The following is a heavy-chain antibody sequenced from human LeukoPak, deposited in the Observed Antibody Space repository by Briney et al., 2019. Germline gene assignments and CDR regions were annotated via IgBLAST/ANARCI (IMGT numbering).Heavy chain of an antibody. J-gene: IGHJ4*02. V-gene: IGHV1-46*01. Sequence: ASVKVSCKASGYTFTSYYMHWVRQAPGQGLEWMGIINPSGGSTSYAQKFQGRVTMTRDTSTSTVYMELSSLRSEDTAVYYCARDFHTTERYSSGWQFDYWGQGTLVTVSS. CDR3: ARDFHTTERYSSGWQFDY. D-gene: IGHD6-19*01. CDR2: INPSGGST. CDR1: GYTFTSYY.